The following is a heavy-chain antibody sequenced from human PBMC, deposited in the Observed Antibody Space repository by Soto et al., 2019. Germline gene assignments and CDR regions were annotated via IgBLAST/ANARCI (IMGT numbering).Heavy chain of an antibody. CDR3: ARRGDSSGYFDAFDI. CDR1: GYSFTSYW. Sequence: GESLKISCKGSGYSFTSYWISWVRQMPGKGLEWMGRIDPSDSYTNYSPSFQGHVTISADKSISTAYLQWSSLKASDTAMYYCARRGDSSGYFDAFDIRGQGTMVTVSS. J-gene: IGHJ3*02. CDR2: IDPSDSYT. D-gene: IGHD3-22*01. V-gene: IGHV5-10-1*01.